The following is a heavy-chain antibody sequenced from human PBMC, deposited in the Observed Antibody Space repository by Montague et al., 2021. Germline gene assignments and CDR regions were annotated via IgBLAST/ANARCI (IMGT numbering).Heavy chain of an antibody. V-gene: IGHV4-34*01. CDR2: ISHTGST. D-gene: IGHD6-19*01. CDR3: TRGVVAVTGIDY. Sequence: SETLSLTCAVYGGSLSGYNWNWIRQPPGRDLEWIGQISHTGSTSYNPSLKSRVTMSVDTSENHVSLRLSSVTAADTAVYYCTRGVVAVTGIDYWGQGALVTVSS. CDR1: GGSLSGYN. J-gene: IGHJ4*02.